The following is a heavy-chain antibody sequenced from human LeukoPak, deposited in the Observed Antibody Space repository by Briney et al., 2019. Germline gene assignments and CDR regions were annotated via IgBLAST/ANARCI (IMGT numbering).Heavy chain of an antibody. CDR3: AKHEDHGDYPWWYDY. Sequence: GGSLRLSCAAPGFTFRSYAMSWVRQAPGKGLEWVSGISGSGGSTYYADSVKGRFTISRDNSKNTLYLQMNSLRAEDTAVYYCAKHEDHGDYPWWYDYWGQGTLVTVSS. CDR2: ISGSGGST. J-gene: IGHJ4*02. CDR1: GFTFRSYA. D-gene: IGHD4-17*01. V-gene: IGHV3-23*01.